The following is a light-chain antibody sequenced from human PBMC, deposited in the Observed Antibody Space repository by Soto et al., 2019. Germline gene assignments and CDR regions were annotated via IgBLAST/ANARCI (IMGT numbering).Light chain of an antibody. Sequence: EIVLTQSPATLSLSPGERATLSCRASQSVSSSYLAWYQQKPGHAPMLLIYGASSRATGIPDRFSGSGSGTDFTLTISRLEPEDFAVYYCQQYGSSPYTFGQGTKLEIK. V-gene: IGKV3-20*01. J-gene: IGKJ2*01. CDR3: QQYGSSPYT. CDR1: QSVSSSY. CDR2: GAS.